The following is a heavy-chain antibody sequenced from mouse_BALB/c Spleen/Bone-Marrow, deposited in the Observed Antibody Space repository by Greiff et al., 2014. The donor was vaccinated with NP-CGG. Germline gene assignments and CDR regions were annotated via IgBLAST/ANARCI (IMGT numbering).Heavy chain of an antibody. D-gene: IGHD2-14*01. J-gene: IGHJ4*01. Sequence: EVQLQQSGPELVKPGASVKISCKASGYSFTDYYMHWVKQSHVKSLEWIGRINPYNGATSYNQNFKDKASLTVDKSSTTAYMELHSLTSEDSAVYYCATDRYDEDYAMDYWGQGTSDTVSS. V-gene: IGHV1-26*01. CDR1: GYSFTDYY. CDR2: INPYNGAT. CDR3: ATDRYDEDYAMDY.